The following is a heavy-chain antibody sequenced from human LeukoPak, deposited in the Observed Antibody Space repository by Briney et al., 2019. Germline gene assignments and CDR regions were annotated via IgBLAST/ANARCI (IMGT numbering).Heavy chain of an antibody. J-gene: IGHJ4*02. CDR2: ISGSGGST. Sequence: GGSLRLSCAASGFTFSSYAMSWVRQAPGKGLEWVSAISGSGGSTYYADSVKGRFTISRDNSKNTLYLQMNSLRAEDTAVYYCAKTYSSSWHLVGPGSYWGQGTLVTVSS. D-gene: IGHD6-13*01. CDR3: AKTYSSSWHLVGPGSY. V-gene: IGHV3-23*01. CDR1: GFTFSSYA.